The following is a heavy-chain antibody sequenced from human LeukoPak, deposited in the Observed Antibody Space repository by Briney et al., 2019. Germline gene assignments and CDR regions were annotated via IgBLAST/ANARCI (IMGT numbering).Heavy chain of an antibody. J-gene: IGHJ4*02. CDR2: IYPGDSDP. CDR1: GYNFTNYW. D-gene: IGHD6-13*01. V-gene: IGHV5-51*01. CDR3: VRHGLGSSWFGFDY. Sequence: GESLKISCKGSGYNFTNYWIGWVRQMPGKGLEWMGIIYPGDSDPRYSPSFQGQVTISADKSISTAYLQWSSLKASDSAMYYCVRHGLGSSWFGFDYWGQGTLVTVSS.